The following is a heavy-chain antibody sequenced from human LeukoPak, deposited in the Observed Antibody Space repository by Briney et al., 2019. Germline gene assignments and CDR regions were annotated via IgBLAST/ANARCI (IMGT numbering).Heavy chain of an antibody. CDR3: AKRPYGDYKNWFDP. V-gene: IGHV3-23*01. J-gene: IGHJ5*02. CDR2: ISGSGGST. D-gene: IGHD4-17*01. Sequence: GGSLRLSCAASGFTFSSYAMSWVRQAPGKGLEGVSAISGSGGSTYYADSVKGRFTISRDNSKNTLYLQMNSLRAEDTAVYYCAKRPYGDYKNWFDPWGQGTLVTVSS. CDR1: GFTFSSYA.